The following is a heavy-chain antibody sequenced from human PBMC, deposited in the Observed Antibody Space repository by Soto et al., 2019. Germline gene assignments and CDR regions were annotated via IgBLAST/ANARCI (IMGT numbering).Heavy chain of an antibody. CDR2: IIPIFGTA. CDR3: ARDESIAARPYYYYGMDV. V-gene: IGHV1-69*13. Sequence: ASVKVSCKASGGTFSSYAISWVRQAPGQGLEWMGGIIPIFGTANYAQKFQGRVTITADESTSTAYMELSSLRSEDTAVYYCARDESIAARPYYYYGMDVWGQGTTVTVSS. D-gene: IGHD6-6*01. J-gene: IGHJ6*02. CDR1: GGTFSSYA.